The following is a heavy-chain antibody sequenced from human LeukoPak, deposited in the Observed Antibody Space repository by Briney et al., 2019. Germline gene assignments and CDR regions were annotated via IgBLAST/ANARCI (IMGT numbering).Heavy chain of an antibody. V-gene: IGHV4-34*01. J-gene: IGHJ4*02. CDR3: ARVYSYGVPFDY. D-gene: IGHD5-18*01. CDR2: INHSGST. CDR1: GGSFSGYY. Sequence: PSETLSLTCAVYGGSFSGYYWSWIRQPPGKGLEWIGEINHSGSTNYNPSLKSRVTISVDTSKNQFSLKLSSVTAADTAVYYCARVYSYGVPFDYWGQGTLVTVSS.